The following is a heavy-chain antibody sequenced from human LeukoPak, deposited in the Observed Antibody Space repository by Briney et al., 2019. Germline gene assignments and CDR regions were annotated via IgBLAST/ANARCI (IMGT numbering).Heavy chain of an antibody. CDR1: GYSFANYW. Sequence: GESLKLSCQGSGYSFANYWVGWVRQMPGKGLEWMGIVYPSNSETRYSPSFQGQVTISADKSISTGYLQWSSLKASDTAMYFCARHRYSGSDTQGFDYWGQGTLVTVSS. CDR3: ARHRYSGSDTQGFDY. CDR2: VYPSNSET. D-gene: IGHD5-12*01. J-gene: IGHJ4*02. V-gene: IGHV5-51*01.